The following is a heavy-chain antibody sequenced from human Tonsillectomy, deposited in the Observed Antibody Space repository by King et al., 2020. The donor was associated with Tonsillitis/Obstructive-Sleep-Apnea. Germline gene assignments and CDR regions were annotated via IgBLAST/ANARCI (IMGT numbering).Heavy chain of an antibody. CDR1: GYTFTNYG. CDR3: ARDSRSHYYDTSGYFTFEY. CDR2: ISPYNGDT. Sequence: QLVQSGAEVKKPGASLKVSCTAYGYTFTNYGISWVRQAPGQGLEWMGWISPYNGDTNYAQKLQGRVTMTTGTSTSTAYMELRSLRSDDTAVYYCARDSRSHYYDTSGYFTFEYWGQGTLVTVSS. V-gene: IGHV1-18*01. D-gene: IGHD3-22*01. J-gene: IGHJ4*02.